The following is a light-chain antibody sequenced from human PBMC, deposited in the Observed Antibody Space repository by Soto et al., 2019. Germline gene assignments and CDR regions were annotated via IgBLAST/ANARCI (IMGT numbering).Light chain of an antibody. CDR3: AAWDDTLNGLV. J-gene: IGLJ2*01. CDR1: SSNIGSNY. V-gene: IGLV1-47*01. CDR2: RAS. Sequence: QSVLTQPPSASGTPGQRVTISCSGSSSNIGSNYVYWYQQVPGTAPRLLMYRASQRPSGVPDRFSGSKSGTSASLAISGLRSEDAADYYCAAWDDTLNGLVFGGGTKVTVL.